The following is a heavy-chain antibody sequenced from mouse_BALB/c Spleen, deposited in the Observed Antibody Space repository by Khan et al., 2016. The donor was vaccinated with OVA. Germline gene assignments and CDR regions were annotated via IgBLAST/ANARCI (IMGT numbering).Heavy chain of an antibody. J-gene: IGHJ3*01. V-gene: IGHV1S56*01. Sequence: QIQLVQSGPDLVKPGSSVRISCKASGYTFTSYYIHWVKQRPGQGLEWIGWIYPGNVNAEYNERFKGKATLTVDTSSSTAYMPLCSLTSEDSAVFFCASSGYGSFAYWGQGTLVTVSA. CDR2: IYPGNVNA. CDR3: ASSGYGSFAY. D-gene: IGHD2-10*02. CDR1: GYTFTSYY.